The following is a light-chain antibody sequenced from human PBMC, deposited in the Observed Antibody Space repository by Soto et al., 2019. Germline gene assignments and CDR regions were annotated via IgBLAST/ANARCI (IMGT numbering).Light chain of an antibody. J-gene: IGLJ1*01. CDR2: DVT. CDR1: SSDVGAYNY. CDR3: TSYTSISTYV. Sequence: QSALTQPASVSGPPGQSITISCTGTSSDVGAYNYVSWYQHHPGKAPRLVIYDVTNRPSGISDRFSGSKSGNTAFLTISGLLAEDEADYYCTSYTSISTYVFGTGTKLTVL. V-gene: IGLV2-14*01.